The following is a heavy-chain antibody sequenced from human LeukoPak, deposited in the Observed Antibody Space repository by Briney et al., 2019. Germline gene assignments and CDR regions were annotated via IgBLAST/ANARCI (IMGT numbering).Heavy chain of an antibody. V-gene: IGHV1-2*02. J-gene: IGHJ4*02. CDR2: INPNSGGT. Sequence: GASVKVSCKASGYTFTGYYMHWVRQAPGQGLEWMGWINPNSGGTNYAQKFQGRVTMTRDTSISTAYMELSRLRSDDTAVYYCAGERSTVTTGLFGYWGQGTLVTVSS. CDR1: GYTFTGYY. D-gene: IGHD4-17*01. CDR3: AGERSTVTTGLFGY.